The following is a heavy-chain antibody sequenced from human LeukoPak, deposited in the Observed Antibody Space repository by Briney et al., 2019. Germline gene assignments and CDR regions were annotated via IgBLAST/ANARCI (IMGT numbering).Heavy chain of an antibody. CDR3: AREPRTSRTPYNWFDP. CDR2: ISAYNGNT. D-gene: IGHD1-7*01. Sequence: ASVKVSCKASGYTFTSYGISWVRQGPGQGLEWMGWISAYNGNTNYAQKLQGRVAMTTDTSTSTAYMELRSLRSDDTAVYYCAREPRTSRTPYNWFDPWGQGTLVTVSS. V-gene: IGHV1-18*01. J-gene: IGHJ5*02. CDR1: GYTFTSYG.